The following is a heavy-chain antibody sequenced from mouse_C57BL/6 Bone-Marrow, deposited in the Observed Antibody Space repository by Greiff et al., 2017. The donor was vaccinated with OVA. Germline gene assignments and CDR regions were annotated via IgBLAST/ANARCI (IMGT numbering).Heavy chain of an antibody. D-gene: IGHD1-1*01. CDR1: GYSFTDYN. V-gene: IGHV1-39*01. CDR2: INPNYGTT. CDR3: AFYYGSSYRYFDV. J-gene: IGHJ1*03. Sequence: EVQLQQSGPELVKPGASVKISCKASGYSFTDYNMNWVKQSNGKNLEWIGVINPNYGTTSYNQKFKGKATLTVDQSSSTAYLQLNSLTSEDSAVYYCAFYYGSSYRYFDVWGTGTTVTVSS.